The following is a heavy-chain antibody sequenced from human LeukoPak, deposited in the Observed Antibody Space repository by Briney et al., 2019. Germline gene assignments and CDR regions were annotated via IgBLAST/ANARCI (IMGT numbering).Heavy chain of an antibody. J-gene: IGHJ4*02. CDR1: GYTFTSYD. V-gene: IGHV1-8*01. CDR2: VNPNNGNT. CDR3: ARGFPDYDSSDYAFSYY. Sequence: ASVKVSCKASGYTFTSYDITWVRQASGEGLEWIGWVNPNNGNTGYAQRFQGRVTLTRDTSISTAYMELSSLRSEDTAVYYCARGFPDYDSSDYAFSYYWGQGTLVTVSS. D-gene: IGHD3-22*01.